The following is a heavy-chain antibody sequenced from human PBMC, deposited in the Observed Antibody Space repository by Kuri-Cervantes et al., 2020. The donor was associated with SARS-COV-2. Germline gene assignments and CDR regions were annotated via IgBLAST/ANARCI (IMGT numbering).Heavy chain of an antibody. V-gene: IGHV1-69*13. D-gene: IGHD3-22*01. CDR1: GGTFSSYA. CDR2: IIPISGTA. Sequence: SVKVSCKASGGTFSSYAISWVRQAPGQGLEWMGRIIPISGTANYAQKFQGRVTITADESTSTAYMELSSLRSEDTAVYYCARDTYDSSGYHIPTRNWYFDLWGRGTLVTVSS. CDR3: ARDTYDSSGYHIPTRNWYFDL. J-gene: IGHJ2*01.